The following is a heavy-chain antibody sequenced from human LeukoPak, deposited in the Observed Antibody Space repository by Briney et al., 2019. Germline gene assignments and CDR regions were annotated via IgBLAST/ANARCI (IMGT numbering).Heavy chain of an antibody. V-gene: IGHV3-74*01. J-gene: IGHJ4*02. Sequence: GGSLRLSCAASGFTFNNYWMHWVRHAPGKGLVGVSRINSDGSRTNYADSVKGRFTISRDNAKKTLYLQMDSLRAEDTAVYYCARSLSGWYNWGQGTLVTVSS. D-gene: IGHD6-19*01. CDR3: ARSLSGWYN. CDR1: GFTFNNYW. CDR2: INSDGSRT.